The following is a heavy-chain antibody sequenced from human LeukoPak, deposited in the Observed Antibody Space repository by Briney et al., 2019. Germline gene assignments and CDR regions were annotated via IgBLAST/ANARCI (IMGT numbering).Heavy chain of an antibody. Sequence: SVKVSCKASGGTFSIYAISWVRQAPGQGLEWMGGIIPIFGTANYAQKFQGRVTITADESTSTAYMELSSLRSEDTAVYYCARGEIVVVITNERYYYYGMDVWGQGTTVTVSS. CDR1: GGTFSIYA. V-gene: IGHV1-69*13. D-gene: IGHD3-22*01. CDR2: IIPIFGTA. J-gene: IGHJ6*02. CDR3: ARGEIVVVITNERYYYYGMDV.